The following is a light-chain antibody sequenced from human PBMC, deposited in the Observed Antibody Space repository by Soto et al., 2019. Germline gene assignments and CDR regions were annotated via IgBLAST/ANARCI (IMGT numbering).Light chain of an antibody. CDR1: QSVSRSY. Sequence: EIVLPQSPGTLSLSPGERATLSCRASQSVSRSYLAWYQQKPGQAPRLLIYGASSRATGIPDRFSGSGSGTDFTLTISRLEPEDFAVYYCQQYGSSLYTFGQGTKMEIK. CDR3: QQYGSSLYT. V-gene: IGKV3-20*01. J-gene: IGKJ2*01. CDR2: GAS.